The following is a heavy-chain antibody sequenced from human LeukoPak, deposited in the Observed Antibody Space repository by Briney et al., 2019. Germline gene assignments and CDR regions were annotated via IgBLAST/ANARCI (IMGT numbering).Heavy chain of an antibody. CDR3: ARVVLEGYYFDY. D-gene: IGHD4/OR15-4a*01. CDR1: GYSISSGYY. J-gene: IGHJ4*02. Sequence: SETLSLTCTVSGYSISSGYYWGWIRQPPGKGLEWIGSIYHSGSTYYNPSLKSRVTISVDTSKNQFSLKLRSVTAADTAVYYCARVVLEGYYFDYWGQGTLVTVSS. CDR2: IYHSGST. V-gene: IGHV4-38-2*02.